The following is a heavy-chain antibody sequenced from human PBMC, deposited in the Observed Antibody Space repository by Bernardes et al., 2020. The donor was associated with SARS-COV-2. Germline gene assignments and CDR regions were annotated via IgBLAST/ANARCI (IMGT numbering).Heavy chain of an antibody. CDR3: ARGHDTWTDVYYSYYNGMDV. CDR2: ISGSGDRT. Sequence: WIRQPPGKGLEWVSGISGSGDRTNYAGSVKGRFTISRDTSKSTLYLQMNSLMSDDTAVYYCARGHDTWTDVYYSYYNGMDVWGQGTTITISS. V-gene: IGHV3-23*01. D-gene: IGHD1-1*01. J-gene: IGHJ6*02.